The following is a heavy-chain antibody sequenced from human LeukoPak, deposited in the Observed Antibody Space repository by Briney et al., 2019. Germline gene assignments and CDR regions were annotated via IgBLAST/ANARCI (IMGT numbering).Heavy chain of an antibody. CDR2: ISYDGSNK. Sequence: GGSLRLSCAASGFTFTTYWMHWVRQAPGKGLEWVAVISYDGSNKYYADSVKGRFTISRDNSKNTLYLQMNSLRAEDTAVYYCARVRGSYDYSYYFDYWGQGTLVTVSS. V-gene: IGHV3-30*03. D-gene: IGHD5-12*01. J-gene: IGHJ4*02. CDR3: ARVRGSYDYSYYFDY. CDR1: GFTFTTYW.